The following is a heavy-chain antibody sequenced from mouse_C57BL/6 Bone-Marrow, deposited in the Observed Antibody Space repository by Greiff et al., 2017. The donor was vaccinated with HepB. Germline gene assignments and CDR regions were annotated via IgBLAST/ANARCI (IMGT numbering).Heavy chain of an antibody. CDR2: IYPGDGDT. CDR3: ARSGYYGSSLYYFDY. J-gene: IGHJ2*01. V-gene: IGHV1-82*01. CDR1: GYAFSSSW. D-gene: IGHD1-1*01. Sequence: QVQLQQSGPELVKPGASVKISCKASGYAFSSSWMNWVKQRPGKGLEWIGRIYPGDGDTNYNGKFKGKATLTADKSSSTAYMQLSSLTSEDSAVYVCARSGYYGSSLYYFDYWGQGTTLTVSS.